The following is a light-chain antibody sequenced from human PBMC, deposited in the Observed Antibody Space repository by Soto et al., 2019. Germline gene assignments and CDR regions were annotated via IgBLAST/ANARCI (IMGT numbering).Light chain of an antibody. J-gene: IGKJ1*01. CDR2: GAS. Sequence: EIVMMQALATPSETPGERATLSCRASQSVSSNLAWYQQKPGQAPRLLIYGASTRATGIPARFSGSGSGTEFTLTISSLQSEDFAVYYCQQYNNWPRTFGQGTNVDIK. V-gene: IGKV3-15*01. CDR1: QSVSSN. CDR3: QQYNNWPRT.